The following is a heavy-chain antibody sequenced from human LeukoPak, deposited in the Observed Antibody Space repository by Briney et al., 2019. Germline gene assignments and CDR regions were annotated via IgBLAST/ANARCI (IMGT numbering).Heavy chain of an antibody. Sequence: GGSLRLSCAASGFTFSTYWMHRVRQAPGKGLVWVSRINSDGSSVTYADSVKGRFTISRDNAKNTLYLQMNRLRVEDTAVYFCARSDYGDNYWGQGTLVTVSS. J-gene: IGHJ4*02. V-gene: IGHV3-74*01. CDR3: ARSDYGDNY. CDR2: INSDGSSV. D-gene: IGHD4-17*01. CDR1: GFTFSTYW.